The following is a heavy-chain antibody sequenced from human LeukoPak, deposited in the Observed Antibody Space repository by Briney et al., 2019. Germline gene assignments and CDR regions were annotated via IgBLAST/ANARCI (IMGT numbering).Heavy chain of an antibody. D-gene: IGHD3-10*01. J-gene: IGHJ6*02. Sequence: ASVKVSCKASGYTFTGYYMRWGRQAPGQGREWWGWINPNSGGTNYDQKFQGRVTMTMDTSISTAYMELSRLRSDDTAVYYYARKYGSEPRWPPYKDYGMDVWGQGTTVTVSS. CDR2: INPNSGGT. CDR1: GYTFTGYY. V-gene: IGHV1-2*02. CDR3: ARKYGSEPRWPPYKDYGMDV.